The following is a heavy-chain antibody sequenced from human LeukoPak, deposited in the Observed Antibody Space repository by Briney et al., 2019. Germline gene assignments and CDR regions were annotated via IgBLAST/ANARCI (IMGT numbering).Heavy chain of an antibody. Sequence: SETLSLTCAVYGGSFSGYYWSWIRQPPGKGLEWIGEINHSGSTNYNPSLKSRVTISVDTSKNQFYLKLSSVTAADTAVYYCARGNGGLLWFGELLSSDWFDPWGQGTLVTVSS. CDR1: GGSFSGYY. J-gene: IGHJ5*02. V-gene: IGHV4-34*01. CDR3: ARGNGGLLWFGELLSSDWFDP. CDR2: INHSGST. D-gene: IGHD3-10*01.